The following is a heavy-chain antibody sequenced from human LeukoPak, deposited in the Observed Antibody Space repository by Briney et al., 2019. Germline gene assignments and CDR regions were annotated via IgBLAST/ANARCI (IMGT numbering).Heavy chain of an antibody. D-gene: IGHD2-2*01. V-gene: IGHV3-43*02. CDR2: ISGDGGST. J-gene: IGHJ4*02. Sequence: GGSLRLSCAASGITFEDYAMHWVRQAPGKGLEWVSLISGDGGSTYYADSVKGRFTISRDNSKNTLYLQLNSLRGDDTAVYYCANRFCTSSGCGVAYWGQGTLVTVSS. CDR3: ANRFCTSSGCGVAY. CDR1: GITFEDYA.